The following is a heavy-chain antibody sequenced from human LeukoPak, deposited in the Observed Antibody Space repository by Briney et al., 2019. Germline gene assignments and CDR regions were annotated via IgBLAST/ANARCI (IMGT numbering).Heavy chain of an antibody. V-gene: IGHV3-7*01. CDR1: RFTLSTYW. CDR3: ARALPGTALAPSRWFDP. Sequence: GGSLRLSCAASRFTLSTYWMSWVRQAPGKGLEWVAHIKQDGSQEYYVDSVKGRFTISRDNAKNSLYLQMNSLRDEDTAVYYCARALPGTALAPSRWFDPWGQGTLVTVSS. D-gene: IGHD3-3*02. CDR2: IKQDGSQE. J-gene: IGHJ5*02.